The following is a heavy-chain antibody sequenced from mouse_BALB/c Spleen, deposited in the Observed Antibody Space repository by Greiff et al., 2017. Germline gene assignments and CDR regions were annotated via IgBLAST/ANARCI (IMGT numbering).Heavy chain of an antibody. V-gene: IGHV5-6-5*01. D-gene: IGHD4-1*01. J-gene: IGHJ3*01. CDR2: ISSGGST. CDR3: ARDLGRFAY. Sequence: EVQGVESGGGLVKPGGSLKLSCAASGFTFSSYAMSWVRQTPEKRLEWVASISSGGSTYYPDSVKGRFTISRDNARNILYLQMSSLRSEDTAMYYCARDLGRFAYWGQGTLVTVSA. CDR1: GFTFSSYA.